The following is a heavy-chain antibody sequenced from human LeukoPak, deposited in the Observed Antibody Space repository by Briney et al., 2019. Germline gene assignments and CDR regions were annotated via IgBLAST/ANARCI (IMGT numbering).Heavy chain of an antibody. V-gene: IGHV3-30*03. CDR1: GFTFSTYG. D-gene: IGHD7-27*01. CDR3: ARARLGLMDY. CDR2: ISNDGSSK. Sequence: PGGSLRLSCTASGFTFSTYGIHWVRQAPGKGLEWVTVISNDGSSKYYADSVKGRFTISRDNSKNTLYLEMNGLRAEDTAVYYCARARLGLMDYWGQGTLVTVSS. J-gene: IGHJ4*02.